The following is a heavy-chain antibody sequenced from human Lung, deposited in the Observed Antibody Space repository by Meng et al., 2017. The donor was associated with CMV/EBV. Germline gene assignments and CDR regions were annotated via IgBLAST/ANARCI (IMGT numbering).Heavy chain of an antibody. V-gene: IGHV3-30*04. CDR2: ISYDGSTE. CDR1: PGFTLSGYS. D-gene: IGHD4-23*01. CDR3: ARDVTTLGYSGMDV. Sequence: GGSXRLSCVASPGFTLSGYSMHWVRQAPGKGLEWVSLISYDGSTEYYADSVRGRFSISRDNSKKTLYVHMNSLRPEDTGIYYCARDVTTLGYSGMDVWGQGXTVTVSS. J-gene: IGHJ6*02.